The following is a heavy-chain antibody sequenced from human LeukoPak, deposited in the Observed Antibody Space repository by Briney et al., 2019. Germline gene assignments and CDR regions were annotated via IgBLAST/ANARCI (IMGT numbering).Heavy chain of an antibody. V-gene: IGHV1-18*01. J-gene: IGHJ6*03. D-gene: IGHD3-10*01. Sequence: ASVKVSSKASGYTFTSSGISWVRQAPGQGLEWMGWISAYNGNTNYAQKLQGRVTMTTDTSTSTAYMELRSLRSDDTAVYYCARREDYGSGSGYYYYYMDVWGKGTTVTVSS. CDR3: ARREDYGSGSGYYYYYMDV. CDR2: ISAYNGNT. CDR1: GYTFTSSG.